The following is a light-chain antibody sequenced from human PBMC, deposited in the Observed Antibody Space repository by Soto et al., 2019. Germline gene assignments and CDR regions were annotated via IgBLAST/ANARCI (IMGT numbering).Light chain of an antibody. CDR3: GTWDSSLTAVV. J-gene: IGLJ2*01. CDR2: DNN. Sequence: QSVLTQPPSVSAAPGQKVTISCSGSSSNIGKNYVSWYQQFPGTAPKLLIYDNNNRPSGIPDRFSGSKSGTSATLGITGLQTGEEADYYCGTWDSSLTAVVFGGGTKLTVL. V-gene: IGLV1-51*01. CDR1: SSNIGKNY.